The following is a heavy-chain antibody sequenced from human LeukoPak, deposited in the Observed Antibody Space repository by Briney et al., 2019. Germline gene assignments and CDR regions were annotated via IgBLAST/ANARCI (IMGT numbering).Heavy chain of an antibody. V-gene: IGHV1-2*04. CDR1: GYTFTVYY. D-gene: IGHD4-23*01. CDR2: INPNSGGT. J-gene: IGHJ4*02. CDR3: ARDDRSAYGGDLDY. Sequence: GASVKVSCKASGYTFTVYYMHWVRQAPGQGLEWMGWINPNSGGTNYAQKFQGWVTMTRDTSMSTAYMELSRLRSDDTAVYYCARDDRSAYGGDLDYWGQGTLDTVSS.